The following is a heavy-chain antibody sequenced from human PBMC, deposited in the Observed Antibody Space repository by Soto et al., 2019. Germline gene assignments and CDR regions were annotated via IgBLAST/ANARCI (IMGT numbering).Heavy chain of an antibody. CDR3: ARAALGGAVAASVY. Sequence: ASVKVSCKASGYTFTSYGFNWVRQAPGQGLEWMGWISAYNGNTNYAQKLQGRVTMTTDTSTSTAYMELRSLRSDDTAVYYCARAALGGAVAASVYWGQGTRVTSPQ. CDR2: ISAYNGNT. J-gene: IGHJ4*02. CDR1: GYTFTSYG. D-gene: IGHD6-19*01. V-gene: IGHV1-18*01.